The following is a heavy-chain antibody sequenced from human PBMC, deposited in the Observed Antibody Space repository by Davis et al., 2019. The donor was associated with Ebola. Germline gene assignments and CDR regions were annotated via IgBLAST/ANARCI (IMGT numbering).Heavy chain of an antibody. J-gene: IGHJ6*02. CDR2: IKSKTEGGTT. Sequence: GGSLRLSCTASGFTFVDYAMSWVCQAPGKGLEWVGCIKSKTEGGTTDYAAPVKCRFTISRDDSKNTLYLQMNSLKTEDTAVYYCTTENHLLGYCSSTSCYYYYYGMDVWGQGTTVTVSS. CDR1: GFTFVDYA. V-gene: IGHV3-15*01. CDR3: TTENHLLGYCSSTSCYYYYYGMDV. D-gene: IGHD2-2*01.